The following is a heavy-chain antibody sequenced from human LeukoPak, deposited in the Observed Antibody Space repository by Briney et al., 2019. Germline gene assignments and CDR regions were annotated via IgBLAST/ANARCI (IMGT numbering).Heavy chain of an antibody. V-gene: IGHV3-7*01. CDR1: GFSFSNNW. CDR2: IKEDGSEK. J-gene: IGHJ4*02. CDR3: ARLLSGSSCPLGHYFDY. Sequence: GGSLRLSCAASGFSFSNNWMTWVRQASGRGLEWVANIKEDGSEKHYVEFVKGRFTISRDNAKNSMYLQMNSLRADDTAVYYCARLLSGSSCPLGHYFDYWGQGALVPVSS. D-gene: IGHD1-26*01.